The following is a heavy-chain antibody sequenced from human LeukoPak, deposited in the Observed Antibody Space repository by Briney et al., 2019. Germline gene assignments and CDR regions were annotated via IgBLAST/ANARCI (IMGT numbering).Heavy chain of an antibody. CDR3: ARSIAASGGSYGMDV. J-gene: IGHJ6*02. D-gene: IGHD6-6*01. V-gene: IGHV1-8*01. CDR2: MNPNSGNT. CDR1: GYIFTTYG. Sequence: SVQVSCQASGYIFTTYGIKWVRQATAQALEWMGWMNPNSGNTGYAQNFQGRVTMTRNTSISTAYMELSSLRSEDTAVYYCARSIAASGGSYGMDVWGQGTTFTVSS.